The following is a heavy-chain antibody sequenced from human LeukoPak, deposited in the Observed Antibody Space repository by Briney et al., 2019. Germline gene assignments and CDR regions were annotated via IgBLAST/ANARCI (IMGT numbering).Heavy chain of an antibody. CDR3: ARGGDYGDLRYFDY. J-gene: IGHJ4*02. V-gene: IGHV4-59*01. Sequence: SETLSLTCTVSGGSINNYYWSWIRQPPGKGLEWIGCIYYRGSTNYNPSLKCRVTFSVDTSKNQFSLKLNSVTAADTAVYYCARGGDYGDLRYFDYWGQGTLVTVSS. D-gene: IGHD4-17*01. CDR1: GGSINNYY. CDR2: IYYRGST.